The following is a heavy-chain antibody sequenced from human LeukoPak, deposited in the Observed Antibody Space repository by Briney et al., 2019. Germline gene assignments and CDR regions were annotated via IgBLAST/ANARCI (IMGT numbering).Heavy chain of an antibody. V-gene: IGHV4-34*01. Sequence: SETLSLTCAVYGGSFSGYYWSWIRQPPGKGLEWIGEINHSGSTNYNPSLKSRVTISVDTSKNQFSLKLSSVTAADTAVYYCARGGAGYCSSTSCRRGYSYGIYDYWGQGTLVTVSS. D-gene: IGHD2-2*01. J-gene: IGHJ4*02. CDR3: ARGGAGYCSSTSCRRGYSYGIYDY. CDR2: INHSGST. CDR1: GGSFSGYY.